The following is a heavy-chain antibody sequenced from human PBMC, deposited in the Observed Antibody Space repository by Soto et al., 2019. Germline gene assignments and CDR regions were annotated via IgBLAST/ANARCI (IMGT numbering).Heavy chain of an antibody. CDR1: GFTFNIYA. CDR2: ISGSGGST. Sequence: HPGGSLRLCCAASGFTFNIYAMSWVRQAPGKGLEWVSAISGSGGSTYYADSVKGRFTISRDNSKNTLYLQMSSLKIEDTAIYYCTMDPWHGMDVWGQGTTVTVSS. J-gene: IGHJ6*02. D-gene: IGHD2-2*03. CDR3: TMDPWHGMDV. V-gene: IGHV3-23*01.